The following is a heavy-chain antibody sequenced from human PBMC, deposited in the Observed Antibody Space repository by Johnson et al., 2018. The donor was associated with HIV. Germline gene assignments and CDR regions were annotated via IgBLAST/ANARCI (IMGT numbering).Heavy chain of an antibody. D-gene: IGHD3-22*01. Sequence: VQLVESGGGVVQPGRSLRLSCAASGFTFSSYGMSWVRQPPGKGLEWVANIKQDGSEKYYADSVKGRFTISRDNAKNSLYLQMNSLRAGDTAVYYCARVSSGGAFDIWGQGTMVTVSS. J-gene: IGHJ3*02. V-gene: IGHV3-7*01. CDR2: IKQDGSEK. CDR3: ARVSSGGAFDI. CDR1: GFTFSSYG.